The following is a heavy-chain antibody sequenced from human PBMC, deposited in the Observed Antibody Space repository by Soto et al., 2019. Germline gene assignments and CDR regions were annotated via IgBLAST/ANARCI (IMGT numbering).Heavy chain of an antibody. D-gene: IGHD3-10*01. V-gene: IGHV3-66*01. CDR1: GLTVSSNY. Sequence: GGSLRLSCAVSGLTVSSNYMSWVRQAPGKGLEWVSVIYTGGTTYYADSVKGRFTISRDNSKNTLYLQVNSLRAEDTAVYYCAQEEFYYYYLDVWAKWTTVTGSS. J-gene: IGHJ6*03. CDR3: AQEEFYYYYLDV. CDR2: IYTGGTT.